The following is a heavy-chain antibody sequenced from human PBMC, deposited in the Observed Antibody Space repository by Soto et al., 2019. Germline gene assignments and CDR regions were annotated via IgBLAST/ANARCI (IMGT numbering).Heavy chain of an antibody. CDR3: ALPSCGGDCYSPFDY. D-gene: IGHD2-21*02. CDR1: GFGLSTYA. J-gene: IGHJ4*02. CDR2: ISANSGNT. V-gene: IGHV3-23*01. Sequence: ELQLLESGGGFVQPGGSLRLSCTASGFGLSTYAISWVRQAPGKGLEWVSVISANSGNTDYADSVKSRLTISRDKSENTVFLQMNRLRAEDTAVYYCALPSCGGDCYSPFDYWGQGTLVTVSS.